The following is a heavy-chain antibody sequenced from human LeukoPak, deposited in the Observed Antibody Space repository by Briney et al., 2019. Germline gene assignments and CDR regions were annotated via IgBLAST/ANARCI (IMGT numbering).Heavy chain of an antibody. CDR3: ARDPIRSPLDP. CDR2: IYYSGST. Sequence: PSETLSLTCTVSGGSISSSSYYWGWIRQPPGKGLEWIGSIYYSGSTYYNPSLKSRVTISVDTSKNQFSLKLSSVTAADTAVYYCARDPIRSPLDPWGQGTLVTVSS. V-gene: IGHV4-39*07. J-gene: IGHJ5*02. CDR1: GGSISSSSYY.